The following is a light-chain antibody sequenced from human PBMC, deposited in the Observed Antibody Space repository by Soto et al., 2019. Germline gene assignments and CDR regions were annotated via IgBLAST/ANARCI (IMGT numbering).Light chain of an antibody. V-gene: IGLV2-11*01. CDR2: DVN. J-gene: IGLJ2*01. CDR1: TSDVGGYNY. CDR3: CSYTVSYVA. Sequence: QSALTQPRSVSGSPGQSVAISCTTTTSDVGGYNYVSWYQQHPGKAPKLIIYDVNKRPSGVPDRFSGSKSGNTASLTISGRQADDEADYYCCSYTVSYVAFGGGTKLTVL.